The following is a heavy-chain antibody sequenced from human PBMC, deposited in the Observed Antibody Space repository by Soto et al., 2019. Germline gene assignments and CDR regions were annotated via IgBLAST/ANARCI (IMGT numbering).Heavy chain of an antibody. CDR2: IYYSGST. D-gene: IGHD3-16*02. V-gene: IGHV4-59*01. Sequence: PSETLSLTCTVSGGSISSYYWSWIRQPPGKGLEWIGYIYYSGSTNYNPSLKSRVTISVDTSKNQFSLKLSPVTAADTAVYYCARESFLANFAYWGQGTLVTVSS. J-gene: IGHJ4*02. CDR1: GGSISSYY. CDR3: ARESFLANFAY.